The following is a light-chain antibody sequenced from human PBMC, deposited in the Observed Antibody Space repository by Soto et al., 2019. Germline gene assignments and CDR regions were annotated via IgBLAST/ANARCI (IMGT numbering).Light chain of an antibody. CDR3: AAWDDSLNGRV. Sequence: QSVLTQPPPASGPPGQRVTISCSGSSSNIASNTVNWYQQLPGTAPKLLIYNNNQRPSGVPDRFSGSKSGTSASLAISGLQSEDEADYSCAAWDDSLNGRVFGGGTKVTVL. CDR1: SSNIASNT. J-gene: IGLJ3*02. CDR2: NNN. V-gene: IGLV1-44*01.